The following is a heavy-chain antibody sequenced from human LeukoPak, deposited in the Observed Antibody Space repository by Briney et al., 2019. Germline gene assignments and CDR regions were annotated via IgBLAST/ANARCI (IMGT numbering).Heavy chain of an antibody. CDR1: GFTFSSYA. D-gene: IGHD3-22*01. CDR3: ARGASRNYYDSSGYRLLFDY. CDR2: ISYDGSNK. J-gene: IGHJ4*02. V-gene: IGHV3-30-3*01. Sequence: GGSLRLSCAASGFTFSSYAMHWVHQAPGKGLEWVAVISYDGSNKYYADSVKGRFTISRDNSKNTLYLQMNSLRAEDTAVYYCARGASRNYYDSSGYRLLFDYWGQGTLVTVSS.